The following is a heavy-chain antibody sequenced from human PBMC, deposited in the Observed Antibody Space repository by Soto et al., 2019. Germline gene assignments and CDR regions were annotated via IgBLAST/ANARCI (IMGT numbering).Heavy chain of an antibody. CDR1: GGSISSYY. CDR3: ARRRIVGAADFDY. CDR2: IYYSGST. Sequence: KPSETLSLTCAVSGGSISSYYWSWIRQPPGKGLEWIGYIYYSGSTNYNPSLKSRVTISVDTSKNQFSLKLSSVTAADTAVYYCARRRIVGAADFDYWGQGTLVTVSS. V-gene: IGHV4-59*01. D-gene: IGHD1-26*01. J-gene: IGHJ4*02.